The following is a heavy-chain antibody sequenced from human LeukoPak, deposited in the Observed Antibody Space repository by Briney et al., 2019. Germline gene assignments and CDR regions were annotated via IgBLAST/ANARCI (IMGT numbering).Heavy chain of an antibody. V-gene: IGHV1-2*02. Sequence: ASVRLSCKASGYTFTACYIHWVRQAPGQGLEWMGWINPNTGGTSYAQKSQGRVTMSRDTSISTAYMELSRLTSDDTAVYYCARDYYDRFGYGAFDYWGQGTLVTVSS. D-gene: IGHD3-22*01. J-gene: IGHJ4*02. CDR3: ARDYYDRFGYGAFDY. CDR1: GYTFTACY. CDR2: INPNTGGT.